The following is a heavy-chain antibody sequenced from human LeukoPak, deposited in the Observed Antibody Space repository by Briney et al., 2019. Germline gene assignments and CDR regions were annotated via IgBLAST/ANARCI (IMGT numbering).Heavy chain of an antibody. D-gene: IGHD6-19*01. CDR3: ARDSGSSGWYNYYYYYYMDV. Sequence: SETLSLTCTVPGGSISSYYWSWIRQPPGKGLEWIGYIYYSGSTNYNPSLKSRVTISVDTSKNQFSLKLSSVTAADTAVYYCARDSGSSGWYNYYYYYYMDVWGKGTTVTVSS. CDR1: GGSISSYY. J-gene: IGHJ6*03. V-gene: IGHV4-59*01. CDR2: IYYSGST.